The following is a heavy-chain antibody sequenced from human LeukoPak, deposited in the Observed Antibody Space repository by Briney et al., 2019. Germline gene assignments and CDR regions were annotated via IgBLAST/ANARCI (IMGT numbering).Heavy chain of an antibody. J-gene: IGHJ4*02. V-gene: IGHV4-39*07. D-gene: IGHD5-18*01. Sequence: SSETLSLTCAVSGGSISSNSYYWGWIRQPPGKGLEWIGSIYYSGSTYYNPSLKSRVTISVDTSKNQFSLKLSSVTAADTAVYYCARDGSGYSYGHTDYWGQGTLVTVSS. CDR2: IYYSGST. CDR3: ARDGSGYSYGHTDY. CDR1: GGSISSNSYY.